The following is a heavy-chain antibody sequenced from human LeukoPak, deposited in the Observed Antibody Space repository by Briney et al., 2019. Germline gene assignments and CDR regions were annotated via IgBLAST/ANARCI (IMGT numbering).Heavy chain of an antibody. V-gene: IGHV1-46*01. J-gene: IGHJ4*02. CDR2: INPSGGST. CDR1: GYTFTSYY. D-gene: IGHD1-26*01. Sequence: GASVKVSCKASGYTFTSYYMHWVRQAPGQGLEWMGIINPSGGSTSYAQKFQGRVTMTRDMSTNTVYMELSSLRSEDTAVYYCASASVGATTGSDYWGQGTLVTVSS. CDR3: ASASVGATTGSDY.